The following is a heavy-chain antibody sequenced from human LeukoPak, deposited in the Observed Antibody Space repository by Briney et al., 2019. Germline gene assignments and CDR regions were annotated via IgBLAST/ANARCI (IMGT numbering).Heavy chain of an antibody. CDR2: INHSGST. V-gene: IGHV4-34*01. CDR3: ARYGAYYYGMDV. CDR1: GGSFSGYY. Sequence: PSETLSLTCAVYGGSFSGYYWSWIRQPPGKGLEWIGEINHSGSTNYNPSLKGRVTISVDTSKNQFSLKLSSVTAADTAVYYCARYGAYYYGMDVWGQGTTVTVSS. D-gene: IGHD3-10*01. J-gene: IGHJ6*02.